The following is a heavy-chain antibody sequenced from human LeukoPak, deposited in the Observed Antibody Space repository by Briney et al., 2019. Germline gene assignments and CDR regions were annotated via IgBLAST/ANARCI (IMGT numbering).Heavy chain of an antibody. CDR3: ASTVGSGWVDI. Sequence: SQTLSLTCTVSGGSISSGSYYWSWIRQPAGKGLEWIGRIYTSGSTNYNPSLKSRVTISVDTSKNQFSLKLSSVTAADTAVYYCASTVGSGWVDIWGQGTMVTVSS. CDR2: IYTSGST. J-gene: IGHJ3*02. CDR1: GGSISSGSYY. V-gene: IGHV4-61*02. D-gene: IGHD6-19*01.